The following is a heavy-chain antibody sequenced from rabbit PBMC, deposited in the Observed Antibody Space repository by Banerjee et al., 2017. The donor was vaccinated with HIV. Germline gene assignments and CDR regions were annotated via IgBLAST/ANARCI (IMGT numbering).Heavy chain of an antibody. Sequence: QQQLEESGGGLVKPGGTLTLTCKASGIDFSSYYYMCWVRQAPGKGLEWIACIDTGSRGYTWYASWVNGRFTISRSTSLNTVDLKMTSLTAADTATYFCARELGAGYAGYGYATGPDYGMDLWGPGTLVTVS. J-gene: IGHJ6*01. V-gene: IGHV1S43*01. CDR2: IDTGSRGYT. CDR1: GIDFSSYYY. CDR3: ARELGAGYAGYGYATGPDYGMDL. D-gene: IGHD6-1*01.